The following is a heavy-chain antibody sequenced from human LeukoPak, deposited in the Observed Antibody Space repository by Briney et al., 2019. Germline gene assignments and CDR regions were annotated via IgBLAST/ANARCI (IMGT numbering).Heavy chain of an antibody. CDR2: INCGDGTA. CDR1: GYIFTNYF. Sequence: PGASVTVSCKASGYIFTNYFIHWVRHDPGQGLEWMGIINCGDGTASYAQKFQGRLTITRDTSTSTVHMDLRSLRSDDTAMYFCTRADNQEFESWGQGTLVTVSS. D-gene: IGHD5-24*01. CDR3: TRADNQEFES. J-gene: IGHJ4*02. V-gene: IGHV1-46*01.